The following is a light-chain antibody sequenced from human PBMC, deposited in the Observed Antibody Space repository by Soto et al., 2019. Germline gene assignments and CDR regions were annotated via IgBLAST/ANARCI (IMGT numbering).Light chain of an antibody. CDR2: DVT. CDR1: SSDVGGYSY. V-gene: IGLV2-14*03. J-gene: IGLJ2*01. CDR3: SSYRSSDTRVV. Sequence: QSALTQPASVSGSPGQSITISCTGTSSDVGGYSYVSWYQHHPGKAPKLMIYDVTNRPSGVSNRFSGSKSGNTASLIISGLQAEDEADYYCSSYRSSDTRVVFGGGTKLTVL.